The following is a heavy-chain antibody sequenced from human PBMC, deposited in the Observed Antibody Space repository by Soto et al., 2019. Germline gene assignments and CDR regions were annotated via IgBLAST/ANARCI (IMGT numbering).Heavy chain of an antibody. CDR3: ARPYSSSSWFDP. Sequence: QVQLVESGGGLVKPGGPLRLSCAASGFTFNDYYMTWIRLAPGKGLEWVSHISGSGRTIFYADSVKGRFTISRDNDKNSLFLQMNSLRAEDTAIYYCARPYSSSSWFDPWGPGTLVTVSS. J-gene: IGHJ5*02. D-gene: IGHD6-6*01. CDR1: GFTFNDYY. CDR2: ISGSGRTI. V-gene: IGHV3-11*01.